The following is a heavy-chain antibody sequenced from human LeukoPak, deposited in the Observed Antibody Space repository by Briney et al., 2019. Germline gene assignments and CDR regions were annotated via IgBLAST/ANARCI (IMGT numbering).Heavy chain of an antibody. J-gene: IGHJ6*03. CDR3: ARLKIVVVPAALSLYYYYYYMDV. V-gene: IGHV4-39*07. Sequence: SETLSLTCTVSGGSISSSSYYWGWIRQPPGKGLEWIGSIYYSGSTYYNPSLKSRVTISVDTSKNQFSLKLSSVTAADTAVYYCARLKIVVVPAALSLYYYYYYMDVWGKGTTVTISS. D-gene: IGHD2-2*01. CDR2: IYYSGST. CDR1: GGSISSSSYY.